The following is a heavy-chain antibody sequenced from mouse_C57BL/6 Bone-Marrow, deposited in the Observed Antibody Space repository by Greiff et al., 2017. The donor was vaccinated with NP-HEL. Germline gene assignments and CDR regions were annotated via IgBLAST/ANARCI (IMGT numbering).Heavy chain of an antibody. CDR3: AREGAYDYGSSPYFDY. J-gene: IGHJ2*01. V-gene: IGHV5-4*01. CDR2: ISDGGSYT. CDR1: GFTFSSYA. D-gene: IGHD1-1*01. Sequence: EVKLMESGGGLVKPGGSLKLSCAASGFTFSSYAMSWVRQTPEKRLEWVATISDGGSYTYYPDNVKGRFTISRDNAKNNLYLQMSHLKSEDTAMYDCAREGAYDYGSSPYFDYWGQGTTLTVSS.